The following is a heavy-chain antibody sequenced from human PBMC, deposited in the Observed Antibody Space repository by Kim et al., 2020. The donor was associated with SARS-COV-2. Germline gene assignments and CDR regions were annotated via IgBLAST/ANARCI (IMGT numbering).Heavy chain of an antibody. J-gene: IGHJ6*02. CDR2: FDPEDGET. D-gene: IGHD3-9*01. V-gene: IGHV1-24*01. CDR1: GYTLTELS. Sequence: ASVKVSCKVSGYTLTELSMHWVRQAPGKGLEWMGGFDPEDGETIYAQKFQGRVTMTEDTSTDTAYMELSSLRSEDTAVYYCATGPAAYYDILTGYSYYYGRDVWGQGPTVTVS. CDR3: ATGPAAYYDILTGYSYYYGRDV.